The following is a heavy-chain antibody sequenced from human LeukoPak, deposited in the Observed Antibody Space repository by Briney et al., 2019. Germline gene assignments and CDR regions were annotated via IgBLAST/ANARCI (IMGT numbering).Heavy chain of an antibody. D-gene: IGHD3/OR15-3a*01. V-gene: IGHV3-74*03. CDR2: ISPDGNSA. J-gene: IGHJ6*02. Sequence: GGSLRLSCAASGFTFNRYWMHWVRQAPGKGLVWVSRISPDGNSATYADSVKGRFTISRDSAKNTLYLQMNSLRAEDSAVYYCVSLDGVYYYHMDVWGQGTTVIVSS. CDR1: GFTFNRYW. CDR3: VSLDGVYYYHMDV.